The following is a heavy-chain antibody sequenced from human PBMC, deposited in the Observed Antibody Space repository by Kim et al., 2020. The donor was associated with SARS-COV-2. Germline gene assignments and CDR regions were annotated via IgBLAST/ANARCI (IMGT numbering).Heavy chain of an antibody. CDR3: AKDHESSGWPTFDY. J-gene: IGHJ4*02. Sequence: ADSVKGRFTVSRDNDDNTLYLQMNSLRAEDTALYYCAKDHESSGWPTFDYWGQGTLVTVSS. D-gene: IGHD3-22*01. V-gene: IGHV3-23*01.